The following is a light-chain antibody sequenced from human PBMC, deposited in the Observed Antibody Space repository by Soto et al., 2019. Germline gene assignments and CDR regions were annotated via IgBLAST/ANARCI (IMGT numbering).Light chain of an antibody. V-gene: IGKV3-15*01. CDR1: QSVSSN. J-gene: IGKJ4*01. CDR3: QHRANWPPGAT. Sequence: EIVMTQSPATLSVSPGERATLSCRASQSVSSNLAWYQQKPGQAPRLLIYGASTRATGIPARFSGSGSGTEFTLTISSLQSEDFATYYCQHRANWPPGATFGGGTKVEI. CDR2: GAS.